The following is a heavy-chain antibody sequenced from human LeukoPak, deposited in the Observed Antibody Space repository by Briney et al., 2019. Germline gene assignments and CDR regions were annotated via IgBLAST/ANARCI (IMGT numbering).Heavy chain of an antibody. V-gene: IGHV1-24*01. Sequence: ASVKVSCKVSGYTLTELSMHWVRQAPGKGLEWMGGFDPEDGETIYAQKFQGRVTITADKSTSTAYMELSSLRSEDTAVYYCARDPSGGYDPYYFDYWGQGTLVTVSS. D-gene: IGHD5-12*01. CDR3: ARDPSGGYDPYYFDY. CDR1: GYTLTELS. J-gene: IGHJ4*02. CDR2: FDPEDGET.